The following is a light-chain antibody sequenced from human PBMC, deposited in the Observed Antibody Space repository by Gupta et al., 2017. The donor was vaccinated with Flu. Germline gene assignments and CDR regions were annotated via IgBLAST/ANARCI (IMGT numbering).Light chain of an antibody. CDR3: QQDSTSSYT. Sequence: DIQMTQSPSVLSASVGDRVTITCRASQSINTWLAWYQQKPGKAPKLLMYKASTLENEVPSRFSGSGSGTEFTLTISSLQPEDFATYYCQQDSTSSYTFGQGTKLDIK. CDR2: KAS. CDR1: QSINTW. V-gene: IGKV1-5*03. J-gene: IGKJ2*01.